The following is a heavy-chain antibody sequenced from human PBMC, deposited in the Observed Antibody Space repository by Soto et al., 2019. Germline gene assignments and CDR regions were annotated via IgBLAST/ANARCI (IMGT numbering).Heavy chain of an antibody. CDR2: IYYSGST. CDR1: GGSISSYY. CDR3: ARVTSRYFDWLYQYYYYYYYMDV. J-gene: IGHJ6*03. D-gene: IGHD3-9*01. Sequence: SETLSLTCTVSGGSISSYYWSWIRQPPGKGLEWIGYIYYSGSTNYNPSLKSRVTVSVDTSKNQFSLKLSSVTAADTAVYYCARVTSRYFDWLYQYYYYYYYMDVWAKGTTVT. V-gene: IGHV4-59*01.